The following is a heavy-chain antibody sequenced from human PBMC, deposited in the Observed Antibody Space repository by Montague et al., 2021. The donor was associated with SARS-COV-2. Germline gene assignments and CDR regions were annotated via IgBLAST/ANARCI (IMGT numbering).Heavy chain of an antibody. CDR3: GRDSPHFDFWRGHYGDKYYMDI. V-gene: IGHV4-61*02. Sequence: TLSLTCTVSGDSITSKTHYWDWVRQPAGKGLEWIGRLLTSGATNFNPSLKSRLTISRDTSKNEFYLKLSSVTAADTAVYYCGRDSPHFDFWRGHYGDKYYMDIWGKGTTVTVS. CDR1: GDSITSKTHY. D-gene: IGHD3-3*01. J-gene: IGHJ6*03. CDR2: LLTSGAT.